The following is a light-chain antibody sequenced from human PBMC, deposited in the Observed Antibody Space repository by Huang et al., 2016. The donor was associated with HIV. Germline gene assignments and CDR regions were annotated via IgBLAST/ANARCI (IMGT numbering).Light chain of an antibody. J-gene: IGKJ2*01. V-gene: IGKV1-33*01. CDR3: QQYGDLLMYT. CDR1: QDISHN. CDR2: DAS. Sequence: DIQMTQSPSSLSAFVGDRVTITCQASQDISHNLNWYQQKPGKVPKLLIYDASYLERGVPSRFSGSGSGTHFTFTITSLQPEDVATYYCQQYGDLLMYTFGQGTKVEI.